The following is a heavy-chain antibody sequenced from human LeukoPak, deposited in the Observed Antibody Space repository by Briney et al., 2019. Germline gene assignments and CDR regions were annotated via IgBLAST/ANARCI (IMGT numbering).Heavy chain of an antibody. V-gene: IGHV3-21*01. D-gene: IGHD1-26*01. CDR1: GFTFSSYS. CDR3: ARDGGATFDY. CDR2: ISSSSSYI. Sequence: GGSLRLSCAASGFTFSSYSMNWVRQAPGKGLEWVSSISSSSSYIYYADSVKGRFTISRDNAKNSLYLKMNSLRAEDTAVYYCARDGGATFDYWGQGTLVTVSS. J-gene: IGHJ4*02.